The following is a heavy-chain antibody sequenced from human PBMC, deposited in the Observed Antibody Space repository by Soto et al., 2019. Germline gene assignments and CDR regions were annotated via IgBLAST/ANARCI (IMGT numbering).Heavy chain of an antibody. Sequence: QITLKESGPTLVKPSQTLTLTCTFSGFSLSASGVGVGWIRQPPGKALEWLALIYWDDDKRYSPSLKSRLTITKDTSKNQVVLTMTNMDPVDTGTYYCAHTSAFLYYYGMDVWVQGTTVTVSS. V-gene: IGHV2-5*02. CDR3: AHTSAFLYYYGMDV. CDR2: IYWDDDK. J-gene: IGHJ6*02. CDR1: GFSLSASGVG.